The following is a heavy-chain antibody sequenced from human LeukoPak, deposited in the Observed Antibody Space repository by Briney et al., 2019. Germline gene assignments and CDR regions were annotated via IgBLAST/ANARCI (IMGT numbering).Heavy chain of an antibody. CDR2: IYYIGST. CDR1: GDSISSYF. J-gene: IGHJ3*02. V-gene: IGHV4-59*08. D-gene: IGHD6-19*01. Sequence: SETLSLTCTVSGDSISSYFWSWIRQPPGKGLEWIGYIYYIGSTYYNPSLKSRVTISVDTSKNQFSLKLSSVTAADTAVYYCARHKYSSGWPPEGAFDIWGQGTMVTVSS. CDR3: ARHKYSSGWPPEGAFDI.